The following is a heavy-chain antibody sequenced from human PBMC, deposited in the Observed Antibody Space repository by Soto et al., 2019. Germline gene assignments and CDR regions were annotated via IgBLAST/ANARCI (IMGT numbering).Heavy chain of an antibody. J-gene: IGHJ5*02. CDR1: GGSISSGGYS. D-gene: IGHD2-2*01. Sequence: PSETLSLTCAVSGGSISSGGYSWRWIRQPPGKGLEWIGYIYHSGSTNYNPSLKSRVTISVDTSKNQFSLKLSSVTAADTAVYYCARGRGEMKYQLTHRNWFDPWGQGTLVIVSS. V-gene: IGHV4-30-2*01. CDR3: ARGRGEMKYQLTHRNWFDP. CDR2: IYHSGST.